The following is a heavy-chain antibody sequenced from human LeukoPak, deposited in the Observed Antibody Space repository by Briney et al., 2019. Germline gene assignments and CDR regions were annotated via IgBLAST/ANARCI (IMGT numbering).Heavy chain of an antibody. D-gene: IGHD4-17*01. CDR2: ISGSGGST. V-gene: IGHV3-23*01. Sequence: PGGSLRLSCAASGFTFSSYAMSWVRQAPGKGLEWVSAISGSGGSTYYADSVKGRFTISRDNSKNTLYLQMNSLRAEDTAVYYCAKDFFGYIPPDYGDYEMVDPWGQGTLVTVSS. J-gene: IGHJ5*02. CDR1: GFTFSSYA. CDR3: AKDFFGYIPPDYGDYEMVDP.